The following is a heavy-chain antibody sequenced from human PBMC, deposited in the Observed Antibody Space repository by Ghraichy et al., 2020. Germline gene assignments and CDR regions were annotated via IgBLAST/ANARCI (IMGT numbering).Heavy chain of an antibody. Sequence: GGSLRLSCAASGFTFSSYSMNWVRQAPGKGLEWVSSISSSSSYIYYADSVKGRFTISRDNAKNSLYLQMNSLRAEDTAVYYCARGVDYGDYRVDYWGQGTLGTVS. V-gene: IGHV3-21*01. CDR2: ISSSSSYI. D-gene: IGHD4-17*01. CDR3: ARGVDYGDYRVDY. J-gene: IGHJ4*02. CDR1: GFTFSSYS.